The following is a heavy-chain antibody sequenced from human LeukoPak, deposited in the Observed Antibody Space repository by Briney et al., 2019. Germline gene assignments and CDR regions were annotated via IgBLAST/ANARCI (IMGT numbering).Heavy chain of an antibody. D-gene: IGHD3-10*01. CDR2: INYNGGST. CDR3: ARDGYYGSGSYYKD. Sequence: GGSLRLSCAASGFNFDDYGMNWVRQAPGKGLGWVSGINYNGGSTGYADSVKGRFTISRDNAKNSLYLQMNSLRAEDSALYYCARDGYYGSGSYYKDWGQGTLVTVSS. V-gene: IGHV3-20*04. J-gene: IGHJ4*02. CDR1: GFNFDDYG.